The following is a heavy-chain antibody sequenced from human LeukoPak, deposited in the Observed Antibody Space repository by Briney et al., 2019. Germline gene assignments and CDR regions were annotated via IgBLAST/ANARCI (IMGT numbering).Heavy chain of an antibody. D-gene: IGHD2-21*01. Sequence: SETLSLTCSVSGGSISSYYWGWIRQPPGKGLEWIGCIYYSGSTNYNPSLKSRVTILVDTSKNQFSLKMSSVTAADTAVYYCARDVGELGLLYDAFDIWGQGTMVTVSS. CDR2: IYYSGST. CDR1: GGSISSYY. J-gene: IGHJ3*02. V-gene: IGHV4-59*01. CDR3: ARDVGELGLLYDAFDI.